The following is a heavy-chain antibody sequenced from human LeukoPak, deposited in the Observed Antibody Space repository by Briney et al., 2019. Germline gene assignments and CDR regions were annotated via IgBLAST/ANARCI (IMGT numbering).Heavy chain of an antibody. CDR1: GFTFSSYG. D-gene: IGHD5-18*01. CDR2: IWYDGSNK. Sequence: PGRSLRLSCAASGFTFSSYGMHWVRQAPGKGLEWVAVIWYDGSNKYYADSVKGRFTISRDNSKNSLYLQMNSLRTEDTALYYCAKDRGYSYGYFDYWGQGTLVTVSS. CDR3: AKDRGYSYGYFDY. V-gene: IGHV3-33*03. J-gene: IGHJ4*02.